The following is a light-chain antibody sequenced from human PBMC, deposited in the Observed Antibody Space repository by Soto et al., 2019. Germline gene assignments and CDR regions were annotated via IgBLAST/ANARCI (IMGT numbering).Light chain of an antibody. V-gene: IGKV1-5*01. J-gene: IGKJ1*01. CDR3: QQYSIFWT. Sequence: DIQMTQSPSTLSASVGDRVTITCRASQSISSWLAWYQQKPGKAPKLLIYDASSLESGVPSRFSGSGSGTEFTLTISSLQSFYFSTYYRQQYSIFWTFCQGTNLEIK. CDR1: QSISSW. CDR2: DAS.